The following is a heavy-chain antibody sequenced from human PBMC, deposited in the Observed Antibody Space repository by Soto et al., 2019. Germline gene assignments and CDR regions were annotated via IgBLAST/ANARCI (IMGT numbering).Heavy chain of an antibody. CDR1: GYTFSSYY. D-gene: IGHD4-17*01. J-gene: IGHJ4*02. Sequence: GASVKVSCKASGYTFSSYYMHWVRQAPGQGLEWMGIINPSGGSTSYAQKFQGRVTMTRDTSTSTVYMELSSLRSEDTAVYYCARDYGDFRVFDYWGQGTLVTVSS. CDR2: INPSGGST. V-gene: IGHV1-46*03. CDR3: ARDYGDFRVFDY.